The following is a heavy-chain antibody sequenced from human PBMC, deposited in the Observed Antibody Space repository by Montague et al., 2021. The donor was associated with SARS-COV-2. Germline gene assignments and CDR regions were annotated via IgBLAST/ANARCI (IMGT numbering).Heavy chain of an antibody. CDR2: IYTSGSS. CDR3: ARERSADYYDGSGYHSYKYGMDV. J-gene: IGHJ6*02. CDR1: GGSVSSGSYY. Sequence: TLSLTCTVSGGSVSSGSYYWSWIRQPAGKGLEWTGRIYTSGSSNYNPSLKSRVTISVDTSKNQFFLKVSSVTAADTAVYYCARERSADYYDGSGYHSYKYGMDVWGQGTTVTVSS. D-gene: IGHD3-22*01. V-gene: IGHV4-61*02.